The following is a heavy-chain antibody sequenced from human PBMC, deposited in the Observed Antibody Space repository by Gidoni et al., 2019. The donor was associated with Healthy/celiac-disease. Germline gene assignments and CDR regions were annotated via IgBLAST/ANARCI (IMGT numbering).Heavy chain of an antibody. D-gene: IGHD3-22*01. J-gene: IGHJ5*02. V-gene: IGHV3-15*01. CDR3: TTDLTPVTMIVVALNWFDP. CDR1: GFTFRNAW. Sequence: EVQLVESGGGLVKPGGSLRLSCAASGFTFRNAWMSWVRPAPGKGLEWVGRIKSKTDGGTTDYAAPVKGRFTISRDDSKNTLYLQMNSLKTEDTAVYYCTTDLTPVTMIVVALNWFDPWGQGTLVTVSS. CDR2: IKSKTDGGTT.